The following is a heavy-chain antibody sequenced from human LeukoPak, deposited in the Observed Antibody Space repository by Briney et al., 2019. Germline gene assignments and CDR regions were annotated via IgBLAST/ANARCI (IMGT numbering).Heavy chain of an antibody. CDR2: INWNGGST. Sequence: GGSLRLSCAASGFTFDDYGMSWVRQAPGKGLEWVSGINWNGGSTGYADSVKGRFTISRDNAKNSLYLQMNSLRAEDTALYYCASRDGYNREAFDIWGRGTMVTVSS. D-gene: IGHD5-24*01. CDR3: ASRDGYNREAFDI. CDR1: GFTFDDYG. J-gene: IGHJ3*02. V-gene: IGHV3-20*04.